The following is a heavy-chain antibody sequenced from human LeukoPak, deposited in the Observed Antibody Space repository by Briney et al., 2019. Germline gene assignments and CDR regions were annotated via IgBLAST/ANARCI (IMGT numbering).Heavy chain of an antibody. D-gene: IGHD3-16*01. J-gene: IGHJ1*01. Sequence: GASVKVSCKASGYTFTSYYMHWVRQAPGKGLEWMGGFDPEDGETIYAQKFQGRVTMTEDTSTDTAYMELSSLRSEDTAVYYCATDGAWPEYFQHWGQGTLVTVSS. CDR3: ATDGAWPEYFQH. CDR1: GYTFTSYY. CDR2: FDPEDGET. V-gene: IGHV1-24*01.